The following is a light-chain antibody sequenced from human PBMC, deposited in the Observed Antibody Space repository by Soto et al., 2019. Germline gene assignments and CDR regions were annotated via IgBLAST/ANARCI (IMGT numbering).Light chain of an antibody. J-gene: IGKJ4*01. V-gene: IGKV1-39*01. Sequence: DIQMSQSPSSLSAFVGDRVTITCRASQSINRFLNWYQQKAGRAPNLVIYAASTLESGVPSRFSGNGSGTDFSLTISSLQPEDFATYYCQQSYSAPLTFCGGTKVEI. CDR1: QSINRF. CDR2: AAS. CDR3: QQSYSAPLT.